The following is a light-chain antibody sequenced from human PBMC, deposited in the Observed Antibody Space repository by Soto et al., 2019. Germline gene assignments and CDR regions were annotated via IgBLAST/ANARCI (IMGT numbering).Light chain of an antibody. V-gene: IGKV4-1*01. J-gene: IGKJ2*01. CDR1: QSVLSSSNKKNY. Sequence: DIVMTQSPESLAVSLGERATINCKASQSVLSSSNKKNYLAWYQQRPGQPPKLLIYWASTRESGVPDRFSGSGSGTDFTLPISGLQTEDVAVSYCQQFYGIPNTFGQGTKLEIK. CDR2: WAS. CDR3: QQFYGIPNT.